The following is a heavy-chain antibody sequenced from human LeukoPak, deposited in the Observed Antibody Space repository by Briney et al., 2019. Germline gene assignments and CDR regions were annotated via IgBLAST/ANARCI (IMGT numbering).Heavy chain of an antibody. V-gene: IGHV3-30-3*01. CDR1: GFTFSSYA. CDR3: LRDPYEAY. CDR2: ISYDGSNK. J-gene: IGHJ4*02. D-gene: IGHD5-12*01. Sequence: PGGSLRLSCAASGFTFSSYAMHWVRQAPGKGLEWVAVISYDGSNKYYADSVKGRFTISRDNSKNTLYLQMNSLRAEDTAVYYCLRDPYEAYWGQGTLVTVSS.